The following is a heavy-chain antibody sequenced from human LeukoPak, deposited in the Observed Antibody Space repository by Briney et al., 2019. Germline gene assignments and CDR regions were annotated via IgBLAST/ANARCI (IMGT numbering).Heavy chain of an antibody. Sequence: PSETLSLTCAVYGGSFSGYYWSWIRQPPGKGLEWIGEINHSGSTNYNPSLKTRVTISVVTSKNQFSLKLSSVTAADTAVYYCARGRSYYYGSGSLRGRTYYYGMDVWGQGTTVTVSS. V-gene: IGHV4-34*01. CDR1: GGSFSGYY. D-gene: IGHD3-10*01. CDR2: INHSGST. J-gene: IGHJ6*02. CDR3: ARGRSYYYGSGSLRGRTYYYGMDV.